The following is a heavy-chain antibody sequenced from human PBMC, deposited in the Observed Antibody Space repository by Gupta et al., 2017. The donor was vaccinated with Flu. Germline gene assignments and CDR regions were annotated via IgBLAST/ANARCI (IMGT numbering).Heavy chain of an antibody. D-gene: IGHD3-3*01. V-gene: IGHV1-8*01. CDR3: ARARGTFLEWLLYEVDNWFNP. CDR2: MNPNSGNT. Sequence: QVQLVQSGAEVKKPGASVKVSCKASGYTFTSYDINWVRQATGQGLEWMGWMNPNSGNTGYAQKFQGGVTMTRNTSISTAYMELSSLRSEDTAVYYCARARGTFLEWLLYEVDNWFNPWGQGTLVTVSS. CDR1: GYTFTSYD. J-gene: IGHJ5*02.